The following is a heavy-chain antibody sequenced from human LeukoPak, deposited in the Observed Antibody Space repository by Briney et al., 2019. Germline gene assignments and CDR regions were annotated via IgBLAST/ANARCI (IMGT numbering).Heavy chain of an antibody. CDR1: RFTFSSYS. Sequence: QSGGSLRLSCAASRFTFSSYSMNWVRQAPGKGLEWVSYISSSSSTIYYADSVKGRFTISRDNSKNTLYLQMNSLRAEDTAVYYCAKAMVRGVIIGSPLDYWGQGTLVTVSS. CDR2: ISSSSSTI. V-gene: IGHV3-48*01. J-gene: IGHJ4*02. D-gene: IGHD3-10*01. CDR3: AKAMVRGVIIGSPLDY.